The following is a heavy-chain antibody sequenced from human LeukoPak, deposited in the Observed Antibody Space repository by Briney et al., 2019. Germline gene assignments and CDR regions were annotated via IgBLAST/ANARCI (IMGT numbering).Heavy chain of an antibody. CDR3: AKGGIAVAGTSYYYYMDV. CDR1: GFTFSNYG. D-gene: IGHD6-19*01. CDR2: ISGSGDYT. Sequence: PGGTLRLSCAASGFTFSNYGMSWVRQAPGKGLEWVSAISGSGDYTYYADSVKGRFTISRDNSKNTLYLQMNSLGAEDTAVYYCAKGGIAVAGTSYYYYMDVWGKGTTVTISS. V-gene: IGHV3-23*01. J-gene: IGHJ6*03.